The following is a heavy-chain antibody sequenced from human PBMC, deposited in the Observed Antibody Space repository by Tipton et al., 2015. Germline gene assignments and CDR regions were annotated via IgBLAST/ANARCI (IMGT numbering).Heavy chain of an antibody. CDR3: ARHKDSGTYPLDY. D-gene: IGHD3-10*01. Sequence: TLSLTCSVSSDSISKYYWSWIRQPPGKGLEWIGYISYTDGAHYNPALESRVTISVDTSKNQISLTLTSVTAADTAVYYCARHKDSGTYPLDYWGQGTLVTVSS. V-gene: IGHV4-59*01. CDR2: ISYTDGA. J-gene: IGHJ4*02. CDR1: SDSISKYY.